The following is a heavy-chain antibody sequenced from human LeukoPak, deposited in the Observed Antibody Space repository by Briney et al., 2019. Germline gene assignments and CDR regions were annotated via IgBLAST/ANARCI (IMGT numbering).Heavy chain of an antibody. V-gene: IGHV1-69*13. CDR2: IIPIFGTA. CDR3: ARGLIAVAGPFDY. J-gene: IGHJ4*02. Sequence: ASVKVSCKASGGTFSSYAISWVRQAPGQGLEWMGGIIPIFGTANYAQKFQGRVTITADESTSTAYMELRSLRSDDTAVYYCARGLIAVAGPFDYWGQGTLVTVSS. CDR1: GGTFSSYA. D-gene: IGHD6-19*01.